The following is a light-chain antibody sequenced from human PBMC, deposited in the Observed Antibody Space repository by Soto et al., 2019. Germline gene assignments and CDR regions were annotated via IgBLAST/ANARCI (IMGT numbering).Light chain of an antibody. CDR1: QDISSW. V-gene: IGKV1-12*01. J-gene: IGKJ4*01. CDR2: AAS. Sequence: DIQMTQSPSSVSASVGDRVTITCRTSQDISSWLAWYQQEPGKAPKLLIYAASSLQSGVPSRFSGSGSGTDFTLTISSLQPEDFATYYCQPANSFPLTCGGGTKVEIK. CDR3: QPANSFPLT.